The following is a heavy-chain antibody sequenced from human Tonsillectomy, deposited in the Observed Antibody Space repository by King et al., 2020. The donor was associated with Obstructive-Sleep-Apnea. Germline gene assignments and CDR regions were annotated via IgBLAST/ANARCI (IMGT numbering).Heavy chain of an antibody. J-gene: IGHJ4*02. D-gene: IGHD3-10*01. CDR1: GFTFSSYG. Sequence: VQLVESGGGMVQPGGSLRLSCAASGFTFSSYGISWVRQAPGKGLEWVSAINTRGTTFYAGSVRGRFSIPRDNSKYTVNLQVNSLRAEDSALYYCAKEGGSSGVYWVDSWGQGTLVTVSS. CDR3: AKEGGSSGVYWVDS. CDR2: INTRGTT. V-gene: IGHV3-23*04.